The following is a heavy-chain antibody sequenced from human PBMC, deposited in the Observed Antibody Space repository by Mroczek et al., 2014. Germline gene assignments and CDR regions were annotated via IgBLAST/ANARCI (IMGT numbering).Heavy chain of an antibody. V-gene: IGHV3-11*01. D-gene: IGHD2-15*01. J-gene: IGHJ3*02. CDR3: ARTDIVVVVAATGPNDAFDI. CDR2: ISSSGSTI. CDR1: GFTFSDYY. Sequence: QVQLVQSGGGLVKPGGSLRLSCAASGFTFSDYYMSWIRQAPGKGLEWVSYISSSGSTIYYADSVKGRFTISRDNAKNSLYLQMNSLRAEDTAVYYCARTDIVVVVAATGPNDAFDIWGQGTMVTVSS.